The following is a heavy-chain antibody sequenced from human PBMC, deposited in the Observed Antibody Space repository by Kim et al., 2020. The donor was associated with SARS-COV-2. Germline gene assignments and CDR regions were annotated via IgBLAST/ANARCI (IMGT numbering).Heavy chain of an antibody. CDR3: ARLSPGYYDILTGYFPPAGVDY. Sequence: SETLSLTCTVSGGSISSYYWSWIRQPPGKGLEWIGYIYYSGSTNYNPSLKSRVTISVDTSKNQFSLKLSSVTAADTAVYYCARLSPGYYDILTGYFPPAGVDYWGQGTLVTVSS. J-gene: IGHJ4*02. D-gene: IGHD3-9*01. CDR2: IYYSGST. V-gene: IGHV4-59*01. CDR1: GGSISSYY.